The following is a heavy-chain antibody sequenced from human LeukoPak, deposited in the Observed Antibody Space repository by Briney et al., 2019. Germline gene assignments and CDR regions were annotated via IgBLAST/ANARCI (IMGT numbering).Heavy chain of an antibody. CDR1: GFTFSTYD. Sequence: GGSLRLSCAASGFTFSTYDMHWVRQAPGKGLEWVAIISYDGSGKYYADSVKGRFTISRDNSKNTLYLQMNSLRAEDTAVYYCAKDFGEAAFDIWGQGTMVTVSS. D-gene: IGHD3-10*01. CDR3: AKDFGEAAFDI. CDR2: ISYDGSGK. V-gene: IGHV3-30*18. J-gene: IGHJ3*02.